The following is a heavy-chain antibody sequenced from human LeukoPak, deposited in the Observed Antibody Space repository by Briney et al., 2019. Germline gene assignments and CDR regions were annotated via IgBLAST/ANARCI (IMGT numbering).Heavy chain of an antibody. J-gene: IGHJ4*02. D-gene: IGHD4/OR15-4a*01. CDR2: ISNSGSTL. CDR1: GFTFSDYY. Sequence: PGGSLRLSCAASGFTFSDYYMTWIRQAPGKGLEWVSYISNSGSTLYYADSVKGRFTISRDNAKNSLFLQMNSLRADDTAVYYCARRAGAYSHPYDYWGQGTLVTVSS. CDR3: ARRAGAYSHPYDY. V-gene: IGHV3-11*04.